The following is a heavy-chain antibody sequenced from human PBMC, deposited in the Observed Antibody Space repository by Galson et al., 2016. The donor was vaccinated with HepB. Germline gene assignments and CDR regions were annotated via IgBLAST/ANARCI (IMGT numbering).Heavy chain of an antibody. V-gene: IGHV3-33*01. J-gene: IGHJ5*02. CDR3: ARDVDTSGHSSWFDP. CDR2: IRYDGGKT. Sequence: LRLSCAVSGFTFSHYGMHWVRRAPGKGLEWVAGIRYDGGKTYYGESVKGRFTISRDNSQNTLDLQMSSLRAEDTAMYYLARDVDTSGHSSWFDPWGQGTLVTVSS. D-gene: IGHD2-21*01. CDR1: GFTFSHYG.